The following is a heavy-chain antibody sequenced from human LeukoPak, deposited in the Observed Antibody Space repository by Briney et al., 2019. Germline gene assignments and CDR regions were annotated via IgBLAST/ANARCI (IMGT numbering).Heavy chain of an antibody. CDR2: INAGNGNT. CDR1: GYTFTSYA. V-gene: IGHV1-3*01. Sequence: ASVTVSCKASGYTFTSYAMHWVRQAPGQRVEWMGWINAGNGNTKYTQKLQGRVTITRDTSATTAYMELSSLRSEDTAVYYCARDGGYNWNDVAFDIWGQGTMVTVSS. D-gene: IGHD1-1*01. CDR3: ARDGGYNWNDVAFDI. J-gene: IGHJ3*02.